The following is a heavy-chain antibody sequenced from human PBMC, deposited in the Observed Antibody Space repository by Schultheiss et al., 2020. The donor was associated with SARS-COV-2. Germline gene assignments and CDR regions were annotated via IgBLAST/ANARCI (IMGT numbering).Heavy chain of an antibody. J-gene: IGHJ6*02. CDR2: IYPRDSDT. V-gene: IGHV5-51*01. D-gene: IGHD6-19*01. Sequence: GESLKISCKGSGYSFSSYWIGWVRQMPGKGLEWMGIIYPRDSDTRYSPSFQGQVTISADKSINTAYLQWSSLRASDTAMYYCAICSKQFPIYYHGMDVWGQGTTVTVSS. CDR3: AICSKQFPIYYHGMDV. CDR1: GYSFSSYW.